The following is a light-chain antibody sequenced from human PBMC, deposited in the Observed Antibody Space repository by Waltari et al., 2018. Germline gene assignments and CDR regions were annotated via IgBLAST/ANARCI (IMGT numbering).Light chain of an antibody. V-gene: IGKV4-1*01. J-gene: IGKJ5*01. CDR2: WAS. CDR1: QSLLYDANNRDY. Sequence: DIIMTQSPDSLAVSLGERATLNCKSNQSLLYDANNRDYLAWFHQKPGQPPTFLIYWASTRESGVPDRFSGSGSGTDFTLTITSLQAEDVGVYYCQQYYTHPITFSQGTRLEI. CDR3: QQYYTHPIT.